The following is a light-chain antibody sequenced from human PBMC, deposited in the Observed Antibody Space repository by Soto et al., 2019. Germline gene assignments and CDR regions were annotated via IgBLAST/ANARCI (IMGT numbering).Light chain of an antibody. CDR2: GAD. V-gene: IGKV3-15*01. CDR1: QGITRT. CDR3: QQYLDWPFT. Sequence: EIVMTQSPATLSLSPGERATLSCRASQGITRTLAWYQQKPGQAPRLLIYGADTRATGIPARFSGSGSGTEFALAISNLQSADFAVYYCQQYLDWPFTFGPGTTVDI. J-gene: IGKJ3*01.